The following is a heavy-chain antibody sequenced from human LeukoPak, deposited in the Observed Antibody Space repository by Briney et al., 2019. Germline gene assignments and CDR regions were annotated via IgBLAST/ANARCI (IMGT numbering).Heavy chain of an antibody. CDR3: ARDPGYGSGSHPFDY. CDR2: INSDGSST. J-gene: IGHJ4*02. CDR1: GSTFSSYW. Sequence: GGSLRLSCAASGSTFSSYWMHWVRQAPGKGLVWVSRINSDGSSTSYADSVKGRFTISRDNAKNTLYLQMNSLRAEDTTVYYCARDPGYGSGSHPFDYWGQGTLVTVSS. V-gene: IGHV3-74*01. D-gene: IGHD3-10*01.